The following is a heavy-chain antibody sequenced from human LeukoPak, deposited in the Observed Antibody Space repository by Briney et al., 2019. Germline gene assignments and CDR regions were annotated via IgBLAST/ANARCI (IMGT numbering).Heavy chain of an antibody. CDR2: ISAYNGNT. CDR1: GYTFTSYG. J-gene: IGHJ3*02. Sequence: ASVKVSCKASGYTFTSYGISWVRQAPGQGLEWMGWISAYNGNTNYAQKLQGRVTMTTDTSTSTAHMELRSLRSDDTAVYYCARDILLIAAAGKRDAFDIWGQGTMVTVSS. CDR3: ARDILLIAAAGKRDAFDI. V-gene: IGHV1-18*01. D-gene: IGHD6-13*01.